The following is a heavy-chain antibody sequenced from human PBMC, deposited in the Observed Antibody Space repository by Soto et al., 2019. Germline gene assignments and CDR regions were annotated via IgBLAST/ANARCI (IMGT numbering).Heavy chain of an antibody. CDR2: ISAYNGNT. V-gene: IGHV1-18*04. J-gene: IGHJ5*02. Sequence: GAAVKVSCKASGYTFTSYGISWVRQAPGQGLEWMGWISAYNGNTNYAQKLQGRVTISADKSISTAYLQWSSLKASDTAMYYCARLSSPKFDPWGQRTLVTVSS. CDR1: GYTFTSYG. D-gene: IGHD3-10*01. CDR3: ARLSSPKFDP.